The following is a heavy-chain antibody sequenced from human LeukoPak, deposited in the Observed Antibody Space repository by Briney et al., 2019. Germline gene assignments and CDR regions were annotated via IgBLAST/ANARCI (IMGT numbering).Heavy chain of an antibody. CDR1: GYTFTGYY. CDR2: INPSGGST. CDR3: ARTPGGTYLFDY. V-gene: IGHV1-46*01. J-gene: IGHJ4*02. D-gene: IGHD3-16*01. Sequence: ASVKVSCKASGYTFTGYYIHWVRQAPGQGLEWMGIINPSGGSTSYAQKFQGRVTMTRDTSTSTVYMELSSLRSEDTAVYYCARTPGGTYLFDYWGQGTLVTVSS.